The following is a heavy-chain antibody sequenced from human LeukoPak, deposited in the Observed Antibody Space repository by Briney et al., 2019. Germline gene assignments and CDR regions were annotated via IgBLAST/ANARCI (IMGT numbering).Heavy chain of an antibody. J-gene: IGHJ6*04. V-gene: IGHV3-30*04. CDR1: GFTFSSYA. CDR2: ISYDGSNK. Sequence: GGSLRLSCAASGFTFSSYAMHWVRQAPGKGLEWVAVISYDGSNKYYADSVKGRFTISRDNPKNTLYLQMNSLGAEDTAVYYCAREPAPIVVVPAASRYYYYYYGMDVWGKGTTVTVSS. CDR3: AREPAPIVVVPAASRYYYYYYGMDV. D-gene: IGHD2-2*01.